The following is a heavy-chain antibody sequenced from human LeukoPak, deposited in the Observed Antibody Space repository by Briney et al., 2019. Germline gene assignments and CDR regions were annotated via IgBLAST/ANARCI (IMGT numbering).Heavy chain of an antibody. CDR3: ARGGDGYNCDY. Sequence: GGSLRLSCAASGFTFSSYAMHWVRQAPGKGLEGVAVISYDGSNKYYAGSVKGRFTISRDNSKNTLYLQMNSLRAEDTAVYYCARGGDGYNCDYWGQGTLVTVSS. V-gene: IGHV3-30-3*01. D-gene: IGHD5-24*01. J-gene: IGHJ4*02. CDR2: ISYDGSNK. CDR1: GFTFSSYA.